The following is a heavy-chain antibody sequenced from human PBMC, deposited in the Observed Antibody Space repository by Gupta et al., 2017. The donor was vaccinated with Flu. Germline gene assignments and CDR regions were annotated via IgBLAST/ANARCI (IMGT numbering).Heavy chain of an antibody. D-gene: IGHD2-15*01. CDR1: GYTLTELS. V-gene: IGHV1-24*01. CDR2: FDPEDGET. CDR3: ATFTPIALTGYYYYGMDV. Sequence: QVQLVQSGAEVKKPGASVKVSCKVYGYTLTELSMHWVRQAPGKGLEWMGGFDPEDGETIYAQKFQGRVTMTEDTSTDTAYMELSSLRSEDTAVYYCATFTPIALTGYYYYGMDVWGQGTTVTVSS. J-gene: IGHJ6*02.